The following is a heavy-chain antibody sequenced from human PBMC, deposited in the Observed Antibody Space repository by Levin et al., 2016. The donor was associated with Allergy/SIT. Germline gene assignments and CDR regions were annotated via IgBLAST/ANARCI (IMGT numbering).Heavy chain of an antibody. CDR3: ARISSSGNKGGWFDP. Sequence: WIRQPPGKGLEWIGYIYYSGSTNYNPSLKSRVTISVDTSKNQFSLKLSSVTAADTAVYYRARISSSGNKGGWFDPWGQGTLVTVSS. CDR2: IYYSGST. J-gene: IGHJ5*02. D-gene: IGHD6-19*01. V-gene: IGHV4-59*01.